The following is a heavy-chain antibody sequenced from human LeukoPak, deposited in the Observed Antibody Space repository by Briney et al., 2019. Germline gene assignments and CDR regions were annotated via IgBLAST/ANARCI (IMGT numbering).Heavy chain of an antibody. CDR2: ISDSGGST. CDR1: GITLSNYG. J-gene: IGHJ4*02. CDR3: ARSAVGTSCCTAVDY. D-gene: IGHD1-26*01. Sequence: GGSLRLSCAVSGITLSNYGMSWVRQAPGKGLEWVAGISDSGGSTNYADSVKGRFTISRDNPKNTLYLQMNSLRAEDTAEYYCARSAVGTSCCTAVDYWGQGTLVTVSS. V-gene: IGHV3-23*01.